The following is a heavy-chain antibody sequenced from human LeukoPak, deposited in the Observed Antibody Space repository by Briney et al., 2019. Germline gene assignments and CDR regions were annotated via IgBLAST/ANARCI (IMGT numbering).Heavy chain of an antibody. D-gene: IGHD1-26*01. CDR1: GGSIRTDGSY. J-gene: IGHJ6*02. CDR2: IYIDGIT. CDR3: ARLFTRAWEYRYGMDV. V-gene: IGHV4-39*01. Sequence: SETLSLTCTVSGGSIRTDGSYWAWIRQPPWKGLEWIGSIYIDGITHYNSSLQSRVTLSIDTSKNQFSLKLTSVTAADTAVFYCARLFTRAWEYRYGMDVWGQGTAVTVSS.